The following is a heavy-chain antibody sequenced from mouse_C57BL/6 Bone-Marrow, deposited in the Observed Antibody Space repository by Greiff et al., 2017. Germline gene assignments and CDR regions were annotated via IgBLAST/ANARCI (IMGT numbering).Heavy chain of an antibody. CDR3: ARDYYGSSWYFDY. D-gene: IGHD1-1*01. J-gene: IGHJ2*01. CDR2: INPNNGGT. CDR1: GYTFTDYY. V-gene: IGHV1-26*01. Sequence: DVKLQESGAELVRPGASVKISCKASGYTFTDYYMNWVKQSHGKSLEWIGDINPNNGGTSYNQKLKGKATLTVDKSSSTAYMELRSLTSEDSAVYYCARDYYGSSWYFDYWGQGTILTVSS.